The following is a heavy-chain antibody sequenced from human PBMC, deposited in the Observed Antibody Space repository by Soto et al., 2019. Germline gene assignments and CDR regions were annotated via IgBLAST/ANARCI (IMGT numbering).Heavy chain of an antibody. CDR1: GGSISGGVHS. Sequence: SETLSLTCTVSGGSISGGVHSWSWIRQPPGKGLGWIGHIFDSGSTYYNPSLKSRLTISVDTSKNQFSLRLSSVTAADTAVYYCARELYDYVPFDPWGQGTLVTVSS. D-gene: IGHD3-16*01. CDR2: IFDSGST. V-gene: IGHV4-30-4*01. CDR3: ARELYDYVPFDP. J-gene: IGHJ5*02.